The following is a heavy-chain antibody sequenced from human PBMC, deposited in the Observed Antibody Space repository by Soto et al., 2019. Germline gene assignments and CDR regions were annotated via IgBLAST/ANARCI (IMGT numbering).Heavy chain of an antibody. Sequence: SETLSLTCTVSGVSVSNFYWSWIRQSPGKGLEWIGYIYYSGSTNYNPSLKSRVTMSVDTSKNQFFLSLSSVTAADTAVYFCARSTSGQSADWGQGTLVTVSS. CDR3: ARSTSGQSAD. CDR1: GVSVSNFY. V-gene: IGHV4-59*08. J-gene: IGHJ4*02. D-gene: IGHD2-8*01. CDR2: IYYSGST.